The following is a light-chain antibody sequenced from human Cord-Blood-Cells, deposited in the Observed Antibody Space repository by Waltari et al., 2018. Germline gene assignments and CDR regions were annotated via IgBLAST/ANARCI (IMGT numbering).Light chain of an antibody. V-gene: IGKV3-15*01. CDR2: GAS. CDR3: QQYNNWPLT. J-gene: IGKJ4*01. CDR1: QSVSSN. Sequence: EIVMTQSPATLSVSPGESAILSCRASQSVSSNIAWYQQKPGQAPRLLIYGASTRATGIPARFSGSGSGTEFTLTISSLQSEDFAVYYCQQYNNWPLTFGGGTKVEIK.